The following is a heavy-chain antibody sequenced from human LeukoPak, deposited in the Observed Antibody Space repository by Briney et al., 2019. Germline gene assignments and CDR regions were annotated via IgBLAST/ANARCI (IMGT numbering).Heavy chain of an antibody. CDR1: GFTSSAFW. J-gene: IGHJ4*02. D-gene: IGHD5-24*01. Sequence: GGSLRLSCVASGFTSSAFWMSWVRQAPGKGLEWVGRIKSKTDGGTTDYAAPVKGRFTISRDDSKNTLYLQMNSLKTEDTAVYYCTTDVVEMAWRPLNYWGQGTLVTVSS. CDR3: TTDVVEMAWRPLNY. V-gene: IGHV3-15*01. CDR2: IKSKTDGGTT.